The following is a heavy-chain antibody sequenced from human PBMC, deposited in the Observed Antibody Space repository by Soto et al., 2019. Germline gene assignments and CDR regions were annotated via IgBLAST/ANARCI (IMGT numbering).Heavy chain of an antibody. D-gene: IGHD5-12*01. CDR3: ARGVVSGFEHCYFDL. CDR1: GVSFTDHG. V-gene: IGHV1-69*01. J-gene: IGHJ2*01. Sequence: QVQLVQSGAEVKKPGSSVKVSCRASGVSFTDHGISWLRQATGQGLEWIGGCTPKFGTANYAPKFQGRVSITADASKTTASVTLSSLRPVDPAVSLCARGVVSGFEHCYFDLFGRGALSTVAS. CDR2: CTPKFGTA.